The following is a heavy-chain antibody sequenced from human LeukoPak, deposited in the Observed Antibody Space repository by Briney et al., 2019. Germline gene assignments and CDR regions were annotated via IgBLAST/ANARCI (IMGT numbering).Heavy chain of an antibody. Sequence: ASVKVSCKASGGTLSSYAISWVRQAPGQGLEWMGGIIPIFGTANYAQKFQGRVTITTDESTSTAYMELGSLRSEDTAVYYCARGWSGSPFDYWGQGTLVTVSS. V-gene: IGHV1-69*05. D-gene: IGHD1-26*01. CDR3: ARGWSGSPFDY. CDR2: IIPIFGTA. J-gene: IGHJ4*02. CDR1: GGTLSSYA.